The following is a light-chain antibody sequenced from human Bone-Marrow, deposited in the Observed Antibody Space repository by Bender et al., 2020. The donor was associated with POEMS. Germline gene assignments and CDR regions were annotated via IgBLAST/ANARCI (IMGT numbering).Light chain of an antibody. J-gene: IGLJ3*02. V-gene: IGLV1-51*01. Sequence: QSVLTQPPSVSAAPGQKVTISCSGSSSNIGDNYVSWYQQLPGAAPKLLIYDNNKRRSTIPDRFSGSKSGTSATLGITGLQTGDEADYYCAAWDSSLSAGVFGGGTSLTVL. CDR2: DNN. CDR1: SSNIGDNY. CDR3: AAWDSSLSAGV.